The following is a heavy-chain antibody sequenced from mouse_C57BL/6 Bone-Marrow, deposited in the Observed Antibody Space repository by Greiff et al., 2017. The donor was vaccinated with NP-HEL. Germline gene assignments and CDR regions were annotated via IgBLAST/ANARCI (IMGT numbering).Heavy chain of an antibody. Sequence: QVQLQQSGAELVNPGASVKLSCKASGYTFTEYTIHWVKQRSGQGLEWIGWFYPGSGSTKYNEKFKDKATLTADKSSSTAYMELSRLTSEDSAVYFCARHEGGYSNYPAWFAYWGQGTLVTVSA. J-gene: IGHJ3*01. D-gene: IGHD2-5*01. V-gene: IGHV1-62-2*01. CDR1: GYTFTEYT. CDR2: FYPGSGST. CDR3: ARHEGGYSNYPAWFAY.